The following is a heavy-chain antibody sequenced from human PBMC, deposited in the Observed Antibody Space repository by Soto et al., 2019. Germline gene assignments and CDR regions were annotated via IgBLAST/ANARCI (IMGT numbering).Heavy chain of an antibody. D-gene: IGHD1-1*01. CDR3: ARGRYGDY. CDR2: ISAHNGNT. CDR1: GYIFTINS. J-gene: IGHJ4*02. V-gene: IGHV1-18*01. Sequence: QVHLVQSGAEVKKPGASVKVSYKGSGYIFTINSITWVRQAPGQGLEWMGWISAHNGNTNYAQKLQGRVTVTRDTSTSTPYMELRNLRSDDTAVYYCARGRYGDYWGQGALVTVSP.